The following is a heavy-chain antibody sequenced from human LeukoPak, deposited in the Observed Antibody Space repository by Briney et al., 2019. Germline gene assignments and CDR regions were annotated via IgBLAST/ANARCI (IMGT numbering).Heavy chain of an antibody. V-gene: IGHV1-2*02. CDR2: INPNSGGT. D-gene: IGHD6-19*01. CDR1: GYTFTGYY. CDR3: AKGRVVAGTKSLTYNWFDP. Sequence: ASVKVSCKASGYTFTGYYIHWVRQAPGQGLEWMGWINPNSGGTKYAQKLQGRVTMTRDTSISTAYMGLSRLRSDDTAVYYCAKGRVVAGTKSLTYNWFDPWGRGTLVTVFS. J-gene: IGHJ5*02.